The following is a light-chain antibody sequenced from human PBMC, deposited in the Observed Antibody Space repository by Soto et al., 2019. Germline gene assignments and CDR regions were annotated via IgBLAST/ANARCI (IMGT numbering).Light chain of an antibody. CDR1: SSDVGSYNL. Sequence: QSALTQPASVSGSPGHSITISCTGTSSDVGSYNLVSWYQQHPGKAPKLMIYEVSKRPSGVSNRFSGSKSGNTASLTISGLQAEDEADYYCCSYAGSSTFVYVFGTWTKLTVL. V-gene: IGLV2-23*02. J-gene: IGLJ1*01. CDR2: EVS. CDR3: CSYAGSSTFVYV.